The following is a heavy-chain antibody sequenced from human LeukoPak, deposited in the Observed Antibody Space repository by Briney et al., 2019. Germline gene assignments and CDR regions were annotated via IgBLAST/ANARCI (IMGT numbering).Heavy chain of an antibody. J-gene: IGHJ4*02. CDR2: IYPGDSDT. Sequence: GESLKISCKGSGYTFTTYWIGWVRQMPGKGLEWMGIIYPGDSDTRYSPSFQGQVTMSADKSISTAYLQWSSLKASDTAIYYCARHKSASSRENSDYWGQGTLVTVSS. D-gene: IGHD6-6*01. CDR1: GYTFTTYW. V-gene: IGHV5-51*01. CDR3: ARHKSASSRENSDY.